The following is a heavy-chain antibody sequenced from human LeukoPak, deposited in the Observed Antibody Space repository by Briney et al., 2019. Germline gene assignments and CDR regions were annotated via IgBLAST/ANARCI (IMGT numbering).Heavy chain of an antibody. D-gene: IGHD1-26*01. Sequence: GGSLRLSCAASGFTLCSYEMNWVRQAPGKGLEWVSYISSSGSTIYYADSVKGRFTISRDNAKNSLYLQMNSLRAEDTAVYYCARVGATDWYFDLWGRGTLVTVSS. CDR1: GFTLCSYE. J-gene: IGHJ2*01. V-gene: IGHV3-48*03. CDR3: ARVGATDWYFDL. CDR2: ISSSGSTI.